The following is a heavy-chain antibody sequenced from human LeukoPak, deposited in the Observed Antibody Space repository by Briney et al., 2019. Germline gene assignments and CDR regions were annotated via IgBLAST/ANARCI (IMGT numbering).Heavy chain of an antibody. CDR3: ERAPGITMVRGVIPPYYYGMDV. Sequence: GGSLRLSCAASGFTFSDYYMSWIRQAPGKGLEWVSYISSSGSTIYYADSVKGRFTISRDNAKNSLYLQMNSLRAEDTAVYYCERAPGITMVRGVIPPYYYGMDVWGQGTTVTVSS. D-gene: IGHD3-10*01. J-gene: IGHJ6*02. V-gene: IGHV3-11*01. CDR1: GFTFSDYY. CDR2: ISSSGSTI.